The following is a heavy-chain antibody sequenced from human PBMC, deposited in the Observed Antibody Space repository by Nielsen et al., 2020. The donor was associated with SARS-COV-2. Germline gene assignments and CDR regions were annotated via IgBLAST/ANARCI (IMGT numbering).Heavy chain of an antibody. CDR3: VKESGDYPWAFDY. V-gene: IGHV3-64D*06. D-gene: IGHD4-17*01. CDR2: ISSNGGST. J-gene: IGHJ4*02. Sequence: GGSLRLSCSASGFTFSSYAMHWVRQAPGKGLEYVSAISSNGGSTYYADSVKGRFTISRDNSKNTLYLQMSSLRAEDTAVYYCVKESGDYPWAFDYWGQGTLVTVSS. CDR1: GFTFSSYA.